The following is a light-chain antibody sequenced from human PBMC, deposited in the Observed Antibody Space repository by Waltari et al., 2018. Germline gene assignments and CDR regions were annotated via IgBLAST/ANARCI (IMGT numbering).Light chain of an antibody. CDR1: SSNIGSYI. J-gene: IGLJ3*02. Sequence: QSVLTQPPSASGTPGQRVTISCSGSSSNIGSYIVNWYQQLPGTAPKLLIYINNQRPSGVPDRVSGSKSGTSASLAISGLQSEDEADYYCAGWDDRLNGVVFGGGTKLTVL. CDR3: AGWDDRLNGVV. V-gene: IGLV1-44*01. CDR2: INN.